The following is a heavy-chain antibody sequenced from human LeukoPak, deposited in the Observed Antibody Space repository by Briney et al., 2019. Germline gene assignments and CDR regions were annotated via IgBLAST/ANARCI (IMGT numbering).Heavy chain of an antibody. D-gene: IGHD3-22*01. V-gene: IGHV4-34*01. CDR2: INHSGST. J-gene: IGHJ4*02. Sequence: SETLSLTCTVSGGSISSYYWSWIRQPPGKGLEWIGEINHSGSTNYNPSLKSRVTISVDTSKNQFSLKLSSVTAADTAVYYCARGRKNYYDSSGYYYWGQGTLVTVSS. CDR3: ARGRKNYYDSSGYYY. CDR1: GGSISSYY.